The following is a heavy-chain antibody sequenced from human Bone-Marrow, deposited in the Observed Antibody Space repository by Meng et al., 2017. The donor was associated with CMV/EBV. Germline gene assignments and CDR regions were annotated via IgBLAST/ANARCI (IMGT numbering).Heavy chain of an antibody. CDR2: INPNSGGT. CDR1: GYTFTGYY. CDR3: ARYCSSTSCYDY. J-gene: IGHJ4*02. D-gene: IGHD2-2*01. Sequence: ASVKVSCKASGYTFTGYYMHWVRQAPGQGLEWMGWINPNSGGTNYAQKFQGRVTMTRDTSTSTAYMELSRLRSDDTAVYYCARYCSSTSCYDYWGQGTLVTVSS. V-gene: IGHV1-2*02.